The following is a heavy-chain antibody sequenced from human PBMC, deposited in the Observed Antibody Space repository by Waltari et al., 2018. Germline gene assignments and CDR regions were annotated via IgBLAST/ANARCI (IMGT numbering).Heavy chain of an antibody. Sequence: EVQLLESGGGLVQPGGSLRLSCAASGFTFNNYAMTWVRQAPGKGPVWVESMTHSASYTYYRDSVKGRFTISRDNSESTLYLQMNNLRAEDTAIYYCAKDSCEGRGGGSCYNPWGQGTLVTVSS. CDR2: MTHSASYT. D-gene: IGHD2-15*01. J-gene: IGHJ5*02. CDR3: AKDSCEGRGGGSCYNP. V-gene: IGHV3-23*01. CDR1: GFTFNNYA.